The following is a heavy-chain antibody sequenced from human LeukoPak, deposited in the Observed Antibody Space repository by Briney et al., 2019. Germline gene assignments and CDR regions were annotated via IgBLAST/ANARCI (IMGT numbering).Heavy chain of an antibody. D-gene: IGHD6-6*01. CDR3: ARRDSSSSEYFQH. J-gene: IGHJ1*01. V-gene: IGHV5-51*01. CDR2: IYPADSDT. CDR1: GYRFTSSW. Sequence: GESLKISCKDSGYRFTSSWIGWVRQMPGKGLEWMGVIYPADSDTRYSPSFEGQVTISADKSISTAYLQWSSLKASDAAMYYCARRDSSSSEYFQHWGQGTLVTVSS.